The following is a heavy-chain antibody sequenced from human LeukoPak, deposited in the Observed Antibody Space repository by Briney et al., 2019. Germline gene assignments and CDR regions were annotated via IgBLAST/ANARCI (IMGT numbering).Heavy chain of an antibody. J-gene: IGHJ2*01. CDR2: IYYSGST. CDR1: GGSISSYY. Sequence: SETLSLTCTVSGGSISSYYWSWIRQPPGKGLEWIGYIYYSGSTNYNPSLKSRVTISVDTSKNQFSLKLSSVTAADTAVYYCARGGKYYGDYWYFDLWAVAPWSLSPQ. CDR3: ARGGKYYGDYWYFDL. V-gene: IGHV4-59*01. D-gene: IGHD4-17*01.